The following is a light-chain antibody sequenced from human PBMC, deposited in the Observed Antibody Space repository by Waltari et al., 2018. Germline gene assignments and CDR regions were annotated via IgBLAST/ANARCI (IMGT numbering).Light chain of an antibody. CDR2: DVS. CDR1: SSDVGSYNY. Sequence: QSALTQPASVSGSPGPSLTISCTGTSSDVGSYNYVPWYQQHPGKVPKLMIYDVSQRPSGISSRFSASKSGNAASLTISGLQFEDEADYYCSSYRSDNTLIFGGGTKLTVL. J-gene: IGLJ2*01. CDR3: SSYRSDNTLI. V-gene: IGLV2-14*03.